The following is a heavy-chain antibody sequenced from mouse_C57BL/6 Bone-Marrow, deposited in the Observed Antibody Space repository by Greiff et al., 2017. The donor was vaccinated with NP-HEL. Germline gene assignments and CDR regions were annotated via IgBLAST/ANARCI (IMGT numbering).Heavy chain of an antibody. Sequence: VKLVESDAELVKPGASVKISCKVSGYTFTDHTIHWMKQRPEQGLEWIGYIYPRDGSTKYNEKFKGKATLTEDKSSSTAYMQLNSLTSEDSAVYFCAKDYSNSYWYFDVWGTGTTVTVSS. D-gene: IGHD2-5*01. V-gene: IGHV1-78*01. J-gene: IGHJ1*03. CDR3: AKDYSNSYWYFDV. CDR2: IYPRDGST. CDR1: GYTFTDHT.